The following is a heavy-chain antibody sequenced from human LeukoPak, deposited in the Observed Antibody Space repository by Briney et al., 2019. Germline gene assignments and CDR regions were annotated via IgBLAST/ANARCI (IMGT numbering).Heavy chain of an antibody. CDR2: ISSSSSTI. CDR3: ARVRGAGLQYYYMDV. D-gene: IGHD1-26*01. CDR1: GFTFSSYS. J-gene: IGHJ6*03. Sequence: GGSLRLSCAASGFTFSSYSMNWVRQAPGKGLEWVSYISSSSSTIYYADSVKGRFTISRDNAKDSLYLQMNSLRADDTAVYYCARVRGAGLQYYYMDVWGKGTTVTVSS. V-gene: IGHV3-48*01.